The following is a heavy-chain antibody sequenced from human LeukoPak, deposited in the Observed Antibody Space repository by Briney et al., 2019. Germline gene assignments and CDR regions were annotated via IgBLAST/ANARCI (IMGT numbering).Heavy chain of an antibody. CDR1: GFAISSFW. J-gene: IGHJ4*02. CDR2: IKEDGSQK. Sequence: PGGSLRLSCAASGFAISSFWMSWVRQAPGKGLEWVADIKEDGSQKSYVDSVKGRFTISRDNAQNSLHLQMNSLRAEDTAVYYCARHGNYNFDSWGQGTLVTVSS. CDR3: ARHGNYNFDS. D-gene: IGHD5-24*01. V-gene: IGHV3-7*05.